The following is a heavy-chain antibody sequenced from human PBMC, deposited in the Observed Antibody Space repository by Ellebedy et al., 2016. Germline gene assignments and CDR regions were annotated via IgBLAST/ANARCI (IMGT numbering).Heavy chain of an antibody. V-gene: IGHV4-30-4*01. CDR2: IFWSGTT. Sequence: SETLSLTXTVTGGSVRGPDYFWSWIRQSPGKGLEWLGYIFWSGTTYYNPSLERRVSISIDTSENRFSLNLRSVTAADTAVFYCARVYVPYAMLGRPTSQFRLDVWGKGTTVIVSS. D-gene: IGHD3-16*01. J-gene: IGHJ6*04. CDR1: GGSVRGPDYF. CDR3: ARVYVPYAMLGRPTSQFRLDV.